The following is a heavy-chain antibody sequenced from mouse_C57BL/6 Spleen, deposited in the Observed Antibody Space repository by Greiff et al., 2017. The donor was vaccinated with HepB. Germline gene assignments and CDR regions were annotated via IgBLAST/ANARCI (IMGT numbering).Heavy chain of an antibody. D-gene: IGHD2-4*01. V-gene: IGHV1-19*01. CDR3: ARKGGLRGYFDV. J-gene: IGHJ1*03. Sequence: VQLQQSGPVLVKPGASVKMSCKASGYTFTDYYMNWVKQSHGKSLEWIGVINPYNGGTSYNQKFKGKATLTVDKSSSTAYMELNSLTSEDSAVYYCARKGGLRGYFDVWGTGTTVTVSS. CDR1: GYTFTDYY. CDR2: INPYNGGT.